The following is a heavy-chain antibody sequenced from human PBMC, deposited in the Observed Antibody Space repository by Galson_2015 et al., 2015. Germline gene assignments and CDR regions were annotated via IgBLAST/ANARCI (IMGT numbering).Heavy chain of an antibody. J-gene: IGHJ4*02. CDR2: IRTGSSAI. V-gene: IGHV3-48*02. Sequence: SLRLSCAVSGFIFSSYSMNWVRQAPGKGLEWVSYIRTGSSAIYYADSVKGRFTISRDDAKNSLYLQMSSLRDEDTGIYYCARVHTAGFYTMDSWGQGTL. CDR3: ARVHTAGFYTMDS. CDR1: GFIFSSYS. D-gene: IGHD2-21*02.